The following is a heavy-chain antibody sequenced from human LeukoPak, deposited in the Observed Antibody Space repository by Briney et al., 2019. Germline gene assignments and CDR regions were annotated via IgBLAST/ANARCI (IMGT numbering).Heavy chain of an antibody. V-gene: IGHV1-2*02. CDR3: ARTAPLAGIAVVGYFYCMD. D-gene: IGHD6-19*01. CDR2: IHPNSGST. Sequence: GASVKVSCKASGYTFTAFYIYWVRQAPGQGREGMGWIHPNSGSTNKAQTFQDRLTITRDTSITTASMELNRLTSDPTPVYNFARTAPLAGIAVVGYFYCMD. CDR1: GYTFTAFY. J-gene: IGHJ6*01.